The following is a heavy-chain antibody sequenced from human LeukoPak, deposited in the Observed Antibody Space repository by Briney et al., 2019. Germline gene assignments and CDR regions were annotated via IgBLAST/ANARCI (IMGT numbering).Heavy chain of an antibody. J-gene: IGHJ4*02. D-gene: IGHD2-2*01. CDR1: GGSISGFY. V-gene: IGHV4-59*01. Sequence: PSETLSLTCTVSGGSISGFYWSWIRQPPGKGLEWIGYIFDSGSTNYNPSLQSRVTISADTSKKQFSLKLRSVTAADTAVYYCAKSPPSCSGTSCYYFDYWGQGTLVTVSS. CDR3: AKSPPSCSGTSCYYFDY. CDR2: IFDSGST.